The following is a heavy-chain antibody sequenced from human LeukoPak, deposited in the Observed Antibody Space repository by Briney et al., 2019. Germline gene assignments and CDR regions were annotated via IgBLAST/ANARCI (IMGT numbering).Heavy chain of an antibody. Sequence: GGSLRLSCAASGFTFSSYGMHWVRQAPGKGLEWVAVIWYDGRKEYYADSVKGRFTISRDNSKNTLYLQMNSLRAEDTAVYYCAVFTYYHNKEGGLDAFDFWGQGTMVTVSS. CDR2: IWYDGRKE. J-gene: IGHJ3*01. V-gene: IGHV3-33*01. CDR3: AVFTYYHNKEGGLDAFDF. D-gene: IGHD3-3*02. CDR1: GFTFSSYG.